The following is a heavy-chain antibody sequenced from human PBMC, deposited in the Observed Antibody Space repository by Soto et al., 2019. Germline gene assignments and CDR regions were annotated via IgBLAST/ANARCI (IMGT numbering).Heavy chain of an antibody. CDR3: AREADIVVVPAVRDYYYYYGMDV. V-gene: IGHV1-18*01. Sequence: ASVKVSCKASGYTFTSYGISWVRQAPGQGLKWMGWISAYNGNTNYAQKLQGRVTMTTDTSTSTAYMELRSLRSDDTAVYYCAREADIVVVPAVRDYYYYYGMDVWGQGTTVTVSS. J-gene: IGHJ6*02. D-gene: IGHD2-2*01. CDR2: ISAYNGNT. CDR1: GYTFTSYG.